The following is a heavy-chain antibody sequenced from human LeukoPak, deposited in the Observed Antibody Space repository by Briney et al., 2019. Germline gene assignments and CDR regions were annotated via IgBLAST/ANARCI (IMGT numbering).Heavy chain of an antibody. CDR2: ISWNSGSI. CDR1: GFTFDDYA. D-gene: IGHD3-22*01. CDR3: AKGNYYDLPYYFDY. Sequence: GRSLRLSCAASGFTFDDYAMHWVRQAPGKGLEWVSGISWNSGSIGYADSVKGRFTISRDNAKNSLYPQMNSLRAEDTALYYCAKGNYYDLPYYFDYWGQGTLVTVSS. V-gene: IGHV3-9*01. J-gene: IGHJ4*02.